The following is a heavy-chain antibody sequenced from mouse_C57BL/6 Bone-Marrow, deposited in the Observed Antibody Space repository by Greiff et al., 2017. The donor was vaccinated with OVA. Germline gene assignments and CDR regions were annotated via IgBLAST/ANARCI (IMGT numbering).Heavy chain of an antibody. J-gene: IGHJ2*01. D-gene: IGHD1-2*01. V-gene: IGHV1-26*01. CDR3: ARSLICY. Sequence: VQLQQSGPELVKPGASVKISCKASGYTFTDYYMNWVKQSHGKSLEWIGDINPNNGGTSYNQKFKGKATLTVDKSSSTAYMELRSLTSEDSAVYYCARSLICYWGQGTTLTVSS. CDR2: INPNNGGT. CDR1: GYTFTDYY.